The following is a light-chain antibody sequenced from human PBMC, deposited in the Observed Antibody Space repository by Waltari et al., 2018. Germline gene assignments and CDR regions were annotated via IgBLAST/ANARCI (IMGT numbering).Light chain of an antibody. V-gene: IGKV3-15*01. CDR3: QQYNQWIT. CDR2: ASS. J-gene: IGKJ5*01. Sequence: EVEMTQSPVTLSVSPGDRATLSCRASLSVSNNLAWYQHKPGQPPRRLIYASSTRATGVPARFSGSGSGTEFTLTINSMQSEDFAVYYCQQYNQWITFGQGTRLEI. CDR1: LSVSNN.